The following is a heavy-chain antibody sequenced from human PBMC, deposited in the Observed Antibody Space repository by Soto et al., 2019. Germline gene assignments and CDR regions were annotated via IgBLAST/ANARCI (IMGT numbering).Heavy chain of an antibody. V-gene: IGHV3-23*01. CDR1: GFTFSSYA. J-gene: IGHJ5*02. D-gene: IGHD3-3*01. Sequence: PGGSLRLSCAASGFTFSSYAMSWVRQAPGKGLEWVSAISGSGGSTYYADSVKGRFTISRDNSKNTLYLQMNSLRAEDTAVYYCAKGNKDYDFWSGSRGGSWFDPWGQGTLVTVSS. CDR2: ISGSGGST. CDR3: AKGNKDYDFWSGSRGGSWFDP.